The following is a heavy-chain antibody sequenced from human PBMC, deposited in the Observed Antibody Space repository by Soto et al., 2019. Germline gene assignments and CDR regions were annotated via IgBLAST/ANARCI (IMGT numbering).Heavy chain of an antibody. CDR1: GGTFSSYT. D-gene: IGHD3-22*01. J-gene: IGHJ1*01. CDR2: IIPILGIA. CDR3: ARNYYYDSSGAAEYFQH. V-gene: IGHV1-69*02. Sequence: KVSCKASGGTFSSYTISWVRQAPGQGLEWMGRIIPILGIANYAQKFQGRVTITADKSTSTAYMELSSLRSEDTAVYYCARNYYYDSSGAAEYFQHWGQGTLVTSPQ.